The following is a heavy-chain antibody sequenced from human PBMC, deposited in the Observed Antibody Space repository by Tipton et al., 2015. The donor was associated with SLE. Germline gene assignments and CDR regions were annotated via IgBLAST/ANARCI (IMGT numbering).Heavy chain of an antibody. D-gene: IGHD3-10*01. CDR1: GASISSSGYF. V-gene: IGHV4-31*03. CDR3: ASPGGGSGNFDAFDI. CDR2: ISYSGTT. J-gene: IGHJ3*02. Sequence: TLSLTCTVSGASISSSGYFWTWFRQHPGKGLEWIGDISYSGTTYYNPSLKSRATISADSAKNHFSLKMSAVTAADTAVYFCASPGGGSGNFDAFDIWGQGTMVTVSS.